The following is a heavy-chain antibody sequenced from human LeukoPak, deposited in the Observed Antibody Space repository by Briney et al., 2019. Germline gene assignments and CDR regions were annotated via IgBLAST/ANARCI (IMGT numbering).Heavy chain of an antibody. J-gene: IGHJ4*02. CDR3: ARRYCSSTSCYGVDY. V-gene: IGHV1-18*01. CDR1: GYTFTSYG. Sequence: GASVKVSCKASGYTFTSYGISWVRQAPGQGLEWMGWISAYNGNTNYAQKLQGRVTMTTDTSTSTAYMELRSLRSDDTAVYYCARRYCSSTSCYGVDYWGQGTLVTVSS. D-gene: IGHD2-2*01. CDR2: ISAYNGNT.